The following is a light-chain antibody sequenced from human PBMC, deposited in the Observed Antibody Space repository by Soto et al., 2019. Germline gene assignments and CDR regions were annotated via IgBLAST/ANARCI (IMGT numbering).Light chain of an antibody. CDR3: QPYTSYSRT. J-gene: IGKJ1*01. Sequence: DIQMTQSPSTLSASVGDRVTITYRASQSISSWLAWYQRKPGKAPKLLIYKASSLESGVPSRFSGSGSGTEFTLTISSLQPDDFATYYCQPYTSYSRTFGQGTKV. CDR1: QSISSW. V-gene: IGKV1-5*03. CDR2: KAS.